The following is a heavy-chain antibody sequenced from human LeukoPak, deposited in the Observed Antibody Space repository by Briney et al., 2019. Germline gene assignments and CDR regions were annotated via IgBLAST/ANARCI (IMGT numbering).Heavy chain of an antibody. CDR2: INHSGST. V-gene: IGHV4-34*01. CDR1: GGCFSGYY. CDR3: ATTYSSSSGNWFDP. D-gene: IGHD6-6*01. J-gene: IGHJ5*02. Sequence: PSETLSLTCAVYGGCFSGYYWSWIRQPPGKGLEWIGEINHSGSTNYNPSLKSRVTISVDTSKNQFSLKLSSVTAADTAVYYCATTYSSSSGNWFDPWGQGTLVTVSS.